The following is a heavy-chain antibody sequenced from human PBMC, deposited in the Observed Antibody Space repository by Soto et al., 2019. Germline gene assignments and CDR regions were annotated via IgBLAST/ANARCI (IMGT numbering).Heavy chain of an antibody. Sequence: QVQLVQSGAEVKKPGASVKVSCKASGYTFTSYGISWVRQAPGQGLEWMGWFSAYNGNTNNAQKHQGRVTMTTDTATRTAYMELRSLRSDDTAVYYCARDKGVLLWFGELPDYWGQGTLVTVSS. J-gene: IGHJ4*02. CDR3: ARDKGVLLWFGELPDY. V-gene: IGHV1-18*01. CDR1: GYTFTSYG. D-gene: IGHD3-10*01. CDR2: FSAYNGNT.